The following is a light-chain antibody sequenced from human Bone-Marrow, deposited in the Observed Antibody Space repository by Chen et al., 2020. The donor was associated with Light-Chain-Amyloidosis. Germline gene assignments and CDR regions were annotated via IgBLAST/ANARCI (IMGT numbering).Light chain of an antibody. V-gene: IGLV3-21*02. J-gene: IGLJ3*02. CDR3: QVWDRSSDRPV. CDR1: NIGSPS. CDR2: DDS. Sequence: SYVLTQPSSVSVAPGQTATIACGGDNIGSPSGHWYQQPPGQAPRLVVYDDSDRPSGIPGRLSCSNSGNTATLTISRVEAGDEADYCGQVWDRSSDRPVFGGGTKLTVL.